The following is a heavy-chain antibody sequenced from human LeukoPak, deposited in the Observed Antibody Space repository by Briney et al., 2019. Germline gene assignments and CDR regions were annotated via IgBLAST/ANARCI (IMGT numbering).Heavy chain of an antibody. V-gene: IGHV3-30*04. J-gene: IGHJ3*02. CDR3: ARFYDSSGYYHPQRGAFDI. Sequence: TGGSLRLSCAASGFTFSSYAMHWVRQAPGKGLEWVAVISYDGSNKYYADSVKGRFTISRDNSKNTLYLQMNSLRAEDTAVYYCARFYDSSGYYHPQRGAFDIWGQGTMVTVSS. CDR1: GFTFSSYA. CDR2: ISYDGSNK. D-gene: IGHD3-22*01.